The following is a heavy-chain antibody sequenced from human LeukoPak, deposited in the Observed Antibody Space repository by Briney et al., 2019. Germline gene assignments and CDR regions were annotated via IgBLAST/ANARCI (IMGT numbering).Heavy chain of an antibody. CDR3: ATDKCTGCRGRYFR. CDR2: INPNSGGT. Sequence: ASVKVSCKASGYTFTGYYMHWVRQAPGQGLEWMGWINPNSGGTNYAQKFQGRVTMTRDTSISTAYMELSRLRADDTAVYYCATDKCTGCRGRYFRWGQGTLVTVSS. J-gene: IGHJ4*02. CDR1: GYTFTGYY. V-gene: IGHV1-2*02. D-gene: IGHD3-9*01.